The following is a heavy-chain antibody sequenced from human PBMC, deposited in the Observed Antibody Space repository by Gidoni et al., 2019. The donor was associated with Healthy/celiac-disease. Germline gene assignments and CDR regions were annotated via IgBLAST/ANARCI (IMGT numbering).Heavy chain of an antibody. CDR2: IYYSGST. V-gene: IGHV4-31*03. CDR1: GVSISSCGSY. J-gene: IGHJ6*03. CDR3: ARVPCTNGVCYNYYYMDV. Sequence: QVQLQESGPGLVKPSQTLSLTCTFSGVSISSCGSYWSWISQHPGKGLEWIGYIYYSGSTYYNPSLKSRVTISVDTSKNQFSLKLSSVTAADTAVYYCARVPCTNGVCYNYYYMDVWGKGTTVTVSS. D-gene: IGHD2-8*01.